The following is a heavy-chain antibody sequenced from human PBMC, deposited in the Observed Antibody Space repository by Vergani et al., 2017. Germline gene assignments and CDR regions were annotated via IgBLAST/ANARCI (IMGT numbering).Heavy chain of an antibody. J-gene: IGHJ4*02. V-gene: IGHV4-61*02. D-gene: IGHD3-10*01. CDR2: IYTSGST. CDR1: GGSISSGSYY. Sequence: QVQLQESGPGLVKPSQTLSLTCTVSGGSISSGSYYWSWIRQPAGKGLEWIGRIYTSGSTNYNPSLKSRVTISVDTSKNQFSLKLSSVTAADTAVYYCAIGSMVRGVIINPPVYWGQGTLVNVSA. CDR3: AIGSMVRGVIINPPVY.